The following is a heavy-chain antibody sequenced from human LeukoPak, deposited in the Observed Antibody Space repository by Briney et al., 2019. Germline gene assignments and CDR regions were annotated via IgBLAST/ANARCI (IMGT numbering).Heavy chain of an antibody. J-gene: IGHJ4*02. CDR2: IYLGDSET. Sequence: GESLKISCKGSGYSSTSSWIGWVRQMPGKGLDWMGIIYLGDSETRYSPSFQDQVTISADKSINTAYLQWSSLKASDTAMYYCARHPSYTSGWPLDYWGQGTLVIVSS. CDR3: ARHPSYTSGWPLDY. V-gene: IGHV5-51*01. D-gene: IGHD6-19*01. CDR1: GYSSTSSW.